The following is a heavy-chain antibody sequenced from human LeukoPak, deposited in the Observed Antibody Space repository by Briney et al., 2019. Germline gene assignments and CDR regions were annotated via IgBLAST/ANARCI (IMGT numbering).Heavy chain of an antibody. J-gene: IGHJ6*02. V-gene: IGHV3-11*01. CDR1: GFTVSSNY. CDR2: ISSSGSTI. D-gene: IGHD3-3*01. CDR3: ARDGVRAGYDFWSYSYYYGMDV. Sequence: PGGSLRLSCAASGFTVSSNYMSWIRQAPGKGLEWVSYISSSGSTIYYADSVKGRFTISRDNAKNSLYLQMNSLRAEDTAVYYCARDGVRAGYDFWSYSYYYGMDVWGQGTTVTVSS.